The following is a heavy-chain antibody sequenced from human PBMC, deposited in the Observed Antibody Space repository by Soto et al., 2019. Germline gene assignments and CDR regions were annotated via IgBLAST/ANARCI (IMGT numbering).Heavy chain of an antibody. Sequence: QVQLVEAGGVVVQPGKSLRLSCAASGFTFSTYAMHWVRQAPGKGLEWVAVISYDESDKLYADSVKGRFTISKDNSKNTLYLQMNSLRVEDTAVYYCVKSQFSDSGGYPLASWGQGTLVTVSS. CDR2: ISYDESDK. V-gene: IGHV3-30*18. CDR3: VKSQFSDSGGYPLAS. D-gene: IGHD3-22*01. CDR1: GFTFSTYA. J-gene: IGHJ4*02.